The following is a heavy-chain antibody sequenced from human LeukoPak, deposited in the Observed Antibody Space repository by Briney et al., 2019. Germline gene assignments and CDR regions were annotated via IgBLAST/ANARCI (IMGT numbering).Heavy chain of an antibody. V-gene: IGHV4-30-4*08. CDR2: IYYSGST. CDR1: GGSISSGDYY. Sequence: SETLSLTCTVSGGSISSGDYYWSWIRQPPGKGLEWIGYIYYSGSTYYNPSLKSRVTISVDTSKNQFSLKLSSVTAADTAVYYCARAHYDISTAKPYYFDYWGQGTLVTVSS. D-gene: IGHD3-9*01. J-gene: IGHJ4*02. CDR3: ARAHYDISTAKPYYFDY.